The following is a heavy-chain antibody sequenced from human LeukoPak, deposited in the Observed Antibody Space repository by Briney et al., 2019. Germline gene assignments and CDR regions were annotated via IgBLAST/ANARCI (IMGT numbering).Heavy chain of an antibody. J-gene: IGHJ6*03. Sequence: ASVKVSCKASGYTFTGYYMHWVRQAPGQGLEWMGWINPNSGGTNYAQKFQGRVTMTRDTSISTAYMELSRLRPDDTAVYYCARDIWGSRAPVSDYYYCYMDVWGKGTTVTVSS. CDR1: GYTFTGYY. V-gene: IGHV1-2*02. D-gene: IGHD3-16*01. CDR2: INPNSGGT. CDR3: ARDIWGSRAPVSDYYYCYMDV.